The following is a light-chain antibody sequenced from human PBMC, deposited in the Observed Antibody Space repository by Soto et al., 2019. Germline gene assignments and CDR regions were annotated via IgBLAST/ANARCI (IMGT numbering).Light chain of an antibody. Sequence: ETVLTQSPATLSLSPGERATLSCRASENVDIYLAWYQQKPGQAPRLLIYDGSNRATGIPARFSGSGSGTDFTLTISRLEPEDFAVYCCQQRRNWPPLTFGGGTMVEIK. V-gene: IGKV3-11*01. J-gene: IGKJ4*02. CDR2: DGS. CDR3: QQRRNWPPLT. CDR1: ENVDIY.